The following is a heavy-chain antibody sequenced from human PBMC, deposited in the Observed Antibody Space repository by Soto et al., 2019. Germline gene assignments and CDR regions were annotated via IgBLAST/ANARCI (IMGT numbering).Heavy chain of an antibody. CDR3: AKELRYYDSSGYYYDLLDY. CDR2: ISGSGGST. CDR1: GFTFSSYA. J-gene: IGHJ4*02. Sequence: PGGSLRLSCAASGFTFSSYAMSWVRQAPGKGLEWVSAISGSGGSTYYADSVKGRFTISRDNSKNTLYLQMNSLRAEDTAVYYCAKELRYYDSSGYYYDLLDYWGQGTLVTVSS. V-gene: IGHV3-23*01. D-gene: IGHD3-22*01.